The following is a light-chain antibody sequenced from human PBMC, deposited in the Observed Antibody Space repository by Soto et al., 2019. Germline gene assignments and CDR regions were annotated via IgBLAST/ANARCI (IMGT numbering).Light chain of an antibody. J-gene: IGKJ2*01. CDR2: RAS. Sequence: DIQMTQSPSTLSASIGDRVTITCRASRAIGDWLAWYQQRPGKAPKLLIYRASRLESGVPSRFGGSGSGTDFTLTISGLQPDDFASYYCQQYYTFSFAFGQGTKVEVK. CDR1: RAIGDW. CDR3: QQYYTFSFA. V-gene: IGKV1-5*03.